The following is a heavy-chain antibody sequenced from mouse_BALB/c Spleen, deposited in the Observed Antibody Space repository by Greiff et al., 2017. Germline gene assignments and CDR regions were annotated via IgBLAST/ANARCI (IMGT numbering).Heavy chain of an antibody. J-gene: IGHJ4*01. V-gene: IGHV5-6-4*01. Sequence: EVNVVESGGGLVKPGGSLKLSCAASGFTFSSYTMSWVRQTPEKRLEWVATISSGGSYTYYPDSVKGRFTISRDNAKNTLYLQMSSLKSEDTAMYNCTRDWDRYYAMDYWGQGTSVTVSS. D-gene: IGHD4-1*01. CDR1: GFTFSSYT. CDR2: ISSGGSYT. CDR3: TRDWDRYYAMDY.